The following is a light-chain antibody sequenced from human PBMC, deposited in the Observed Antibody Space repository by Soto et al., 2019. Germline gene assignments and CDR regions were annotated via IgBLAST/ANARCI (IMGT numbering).Light chain of an antibody. CDR3: QQYGSSPLT. V-gene: IGKV3-20*01. Sequence: EIVLTQSPGTLSLSPGERATLSCRASQSVTSSYLAWYQQKPGQAPRLLIYGASSRATGIPDRFSGSGSGTSFTRTIGRLETEDFAVYYCQQYGSSPLTFGGGTKVEIK. CDR2: GAS. CDR1: QSVTSSY. J-gene: IGKJ4*01.